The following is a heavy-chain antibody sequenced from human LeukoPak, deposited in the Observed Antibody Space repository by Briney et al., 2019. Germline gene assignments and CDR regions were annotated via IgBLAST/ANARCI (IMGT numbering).Heavy chain of an antibody. CDR2: ISSSSSYL. Sequence: PGGSLRLSCAASGFTFSSYSMNWVRQAPGKGLEWVSSISSSSSYLYYTDSVKGRFTISRDNAKNSLYLQMNSLRAEDTAVYYCARDERANYYDSSGHHWGQGTLVTVSS. CDR1: GFTFSSYS. V-gene: IGHV3-21*01. D-gene: IGHD3-22*01. J-gene: IGHJ5*02. CDR3: ARDERANYYDSSGHH.